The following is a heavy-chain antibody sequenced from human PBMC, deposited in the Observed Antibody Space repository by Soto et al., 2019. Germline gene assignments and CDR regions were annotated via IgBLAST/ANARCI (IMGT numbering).Heavy chain of an antibody. Sequence: QVQLQESGPGLVKPSQTLSLTCTVSGASISSDNYYWGWVRQPPGKGLEWVGYIYYGGSIYYSPSLKSRSAISMDTSKNQLSLRVTSVTAADTAVYYCARLFWSGYAFDYWGQGTLVTVSS. CDR1: GASISSDNYY. J-gene: IGHJ4*02. V-gene: IGHV4-31*03. D-gene: IGHD3-3*01. CDR3: ARLFWSGYAFDY. CDR2: IYYGGSI.